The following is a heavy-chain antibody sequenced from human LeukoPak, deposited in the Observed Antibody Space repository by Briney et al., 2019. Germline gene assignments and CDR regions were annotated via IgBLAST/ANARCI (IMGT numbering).Heavy chain of an antibody. V-gene: IGHV1-24*01. D-gene: IGHD3-22*01. CDR3: ATFQAYANSGHLRPYFDY. J-gene: IGHJ4*02. CDR1: GYSLTELA. CDR2: SDPEDVKT. Sequence: ASVKVSCKISGYSLTELAIHWVRQAAGKGLEWMGGSDPEDVKTYFAEKFQGSVTFTEDTSTDTGFMELSRLRSDDTAVYYCATFQAYANSGHLRPYFDYWGQVTLVTVSS.